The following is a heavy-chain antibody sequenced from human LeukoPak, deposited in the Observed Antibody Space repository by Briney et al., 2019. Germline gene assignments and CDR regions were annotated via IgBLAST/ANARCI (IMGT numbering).Heavy chain of an antibody. J-gene: IGHJ4*02. CDR3: ARGYCSSTSCYTFDY. V-gene: IGHV3-20*04. CDR1: GFTFDDYA. Sequence: PGGSLRLSCAASGFTFDDYAMHWVRQAPGKGLEWVSGINWNGGSTGYADSVKGRFTISRDNAKNSLYLQMNSLRAEDTALYYCARGYCSSTSCYTFDYWGQGTLVTVSS. D-gene: IGHD2-2*02. CDR2: INWNGGST.